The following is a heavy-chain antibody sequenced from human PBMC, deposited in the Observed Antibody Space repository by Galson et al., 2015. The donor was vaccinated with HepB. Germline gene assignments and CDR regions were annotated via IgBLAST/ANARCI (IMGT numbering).Heavy chain of an antibody. V-gene: IGHV3-43D*04. Sequence: SLRLSCAASGFTFDEAAMHWVRQAPGKGLEWVSLITWDGGSTYGHSVKGRSSISRENSKNSLYLQMNSLRSEDSALYYCAKDKRGCYPGLIDPWGQGTLVIVSS. CDR2: ITWDGGST. CDR1: GFTFDEAA. D-gene: IGHD1-26*01. J-gene: IGHJ5*02. CDR3: AKDKRGCYPGLIDP.